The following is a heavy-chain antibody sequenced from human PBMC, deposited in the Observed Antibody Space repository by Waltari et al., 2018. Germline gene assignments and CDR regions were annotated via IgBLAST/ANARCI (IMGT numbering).Heavy chain of an antibody. D-gene: IGHD3-10*01. J-gene: IGHJ4*02. V-gene: IGHV4-38-2*02. CDR2: MYYRGTT. CDR1: NFYISNGYY. CDR3: ARDVEGDGVLYGSPRRFDY. Sequence: QVQLQESGPGLVKPSETLSLTCAVSNFYISNGYYWGWIRQPPGKGLEWIRSMYYRGTTYYNPSLKGRVTISVDTSKNNLFLNLNSVTAADTAVYYCARDVEGDGVLYGSPRRFDYWGQGILVTVSS.